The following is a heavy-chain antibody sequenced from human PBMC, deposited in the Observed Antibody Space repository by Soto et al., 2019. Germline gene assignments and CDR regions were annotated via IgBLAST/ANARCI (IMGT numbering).Heavy chain of an antibody. Sequence: SLRLSCAASGFTFSSYEMNWVRQAPGKGLEWVSYISSSGSTIYYADSVKGRFTISRDNAKNSLYLQMNSLRAEDTAVYYCARGHSSSWFYYYYGMDVWGQGTTVTVSS. CDR2: ISSSGSTI. V-gene: IGHV3-48*03. CDR3: ARGHSSSWFYYYYGMDV. CDR1: GFTFSSYE. J-gene: IGHJ6*02. D-gene: IGHD6-13*01.